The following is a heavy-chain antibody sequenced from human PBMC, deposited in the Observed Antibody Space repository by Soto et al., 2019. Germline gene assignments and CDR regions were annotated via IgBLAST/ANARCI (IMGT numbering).Heavy chain of an antibody. CDR1: GGSISSYY. D-gene: IGHD2-15*01. CDR3: AREVGIYGNPYFDY. V-gene: IGHV4-59*01. CDR2: IYYSGST. J-gene: IGHJ4*02. Sequence: SETLSLTCTVSGGSISSYYWSWIRQPPGKGLEWIGYIYYSGSTNYNPSLKSRVTISVDTSKNQFSLKLSSVTAADTAVYYCAREVGIYGNPYFDYWGQGTLVTVSS.